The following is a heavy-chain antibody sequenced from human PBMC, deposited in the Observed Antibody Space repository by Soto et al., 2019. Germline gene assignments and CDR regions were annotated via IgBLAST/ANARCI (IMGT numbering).Heavy chain of an antibody. V-gene: IGHV4-39*01. Sequence: SETLSLTCTVSGGSISSSSYYWGWIRQPPGKGLEWIGSIYYSGSTYYNPSLKSRVTISVDASKNQFSLKLSSVTAADTAVYYCARVISREQLVTYYYYYMDVWGKGTTVTVSS. CDR2: IYYSGST. D-gene: IGHD6-6*01. CDR1: GGSISSSSYY. CDR3: ARVISREQLVTYYYYYMDV. J-gene: IGHJ6*03.